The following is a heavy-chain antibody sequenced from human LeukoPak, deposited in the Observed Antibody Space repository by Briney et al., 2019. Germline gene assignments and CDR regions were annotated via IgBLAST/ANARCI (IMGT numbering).Heavy chain of an antibody. Sequence: PSETLSLTCTVSSGSISSSYYYWGWIRQPPGKGLEWIGNIYYSGSTYYNPSLKSRVTMSVDTSKNQFFLKLNSVTAADTAVYYCARGRPYSGGYHLDYWGQGTLVTVSA. CDR1: SGSISSSYYY. CDR3: ARGRPYSGGYHLDY. V-gene: IGHV4-39*02. CDR2: IYYSGST. D-gene: IGHD1-26*01. J-gene: IGHJ4*02.